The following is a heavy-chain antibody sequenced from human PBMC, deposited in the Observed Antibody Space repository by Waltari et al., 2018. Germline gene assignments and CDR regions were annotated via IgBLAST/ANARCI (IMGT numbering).Heavy chain of an antibody. CDR1: GFTFDDYT. CDR3: AKALGVTDYYYGMDV. CDR2: ISLNRCSI. D-gene: IGHD2-21*02. Sequence: VQLVESGGGLVQPGRSLRLSCAASGFTFDDYTMHRVRQARGKGLEWFSGISLNRCSIGDSDSVKGRFTITRDNAKNSLYLQMNSLMAEDTAVYYGAKALGVTDYYYGMDVWGQETTVTVSS. V-gene: IGHV3-9*01. J-gene: IGHJ6*02.